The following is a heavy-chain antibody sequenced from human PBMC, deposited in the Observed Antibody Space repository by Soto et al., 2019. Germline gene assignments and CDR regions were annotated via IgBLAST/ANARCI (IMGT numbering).Heavy chain of an antibody. CDR2: MSGDGKTI. CDR3: AGTYVPGIAGFDP. Sequence: GGSLRLSCAASGFTFSNYFMHWVRQVPGEGLVWVSRMSGDGKTISYADSVKGRFTISRDNAKNTLYLQMNSLRVEDTAVYYWAGTYVPGIAGFDPWGQGTLVTVS. D-gene: IGHD1-1*01. J-gene: IGHJ5*02. V-gene: IGHV3-74*01. CDR1: GFTFSNYF.